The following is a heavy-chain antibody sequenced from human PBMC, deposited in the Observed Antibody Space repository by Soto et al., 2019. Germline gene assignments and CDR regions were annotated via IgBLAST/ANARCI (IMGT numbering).Heavy chain of an antibody. D-gene: IGHD4-17*01. CDR1: GGTFSSYT. V-gene: IGHV1-69*04. J-gene: IGHJ5*02. CDR3: ARDKGYGDFLNWFDP. CDR2: IIPILGIA. Sequence: GXSVKVSFNASGGTFSSYTISLVRHTPGQGLEWMGRIIPILGIANYAQKFQGRVTITADKSTSTAYMELSSLRSEDTAVYYCARDKGYGDFLNWFDPWGQGTLVTVSS.